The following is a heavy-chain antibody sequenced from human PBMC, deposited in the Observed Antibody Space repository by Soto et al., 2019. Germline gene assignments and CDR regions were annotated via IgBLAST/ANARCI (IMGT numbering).Heavy chain of an antibody. J-gene: IGHJ4*02. D-gene: IGHD3-10*01. CDR2: FDPEDIKT. CDR3: ATLADYFGSGSFPSYFDY. CDR1: GYTLTELS. V-gene: IGHV1-24*01. Sequence: QVQMVQAGAEVKKPGASVKVSCKVSGYTLTELSIHWVRQPPGKGPEWMGGFDPEDIKTIYAQKFQGRVTMTEDRSTDTAYMELSSLRSEDTAVYYCATLADYFGSGSFPSYFDYWGQGTLVTVSS.